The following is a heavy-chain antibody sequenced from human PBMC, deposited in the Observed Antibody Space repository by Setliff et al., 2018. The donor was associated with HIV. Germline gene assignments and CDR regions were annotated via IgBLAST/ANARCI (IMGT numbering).Heavy chain of an antibody. CDR1: GGTVNSQS. D-gene: IGHD6-19*01. CDR2: IIPIFGTA. Sequence: SVKVSCKASGGTVNSQSISWVRQAPGQGLEWMGGIIPIFGTANYAQKFQGRVTITADESTSTAYMELSSLRSEDTAVYYCARDSSGVLSLRYMDVWGKGTTVTVSS. J-gene: IGHJ6*03. V-gene: IGHV1-69*13. CDR3: ARDSSGVLSLRYMDV.